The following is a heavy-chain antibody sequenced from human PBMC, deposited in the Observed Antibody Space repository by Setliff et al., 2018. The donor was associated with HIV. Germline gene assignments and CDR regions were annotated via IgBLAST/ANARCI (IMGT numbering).Heavy chain of an antibody. Sequence: SETLSLTCKVSGDSITGGSYYWSWIRQPAGKSLEWIGHIYSSGTTDSNPSLKRRVSISLDRPRNQVSLKLTSVTAADTALYYCARATRIIPLVVPGASDYWGQGTLVTVSS. CDR1: GDSITGGSYY. J-gene: IGHJ4*02. V-gene: IGHV4-61*09. D-gene: IGHD2-8*02. CDR2: IYSSGTT. CDR3: ARATRIIPLVVPGASDY.